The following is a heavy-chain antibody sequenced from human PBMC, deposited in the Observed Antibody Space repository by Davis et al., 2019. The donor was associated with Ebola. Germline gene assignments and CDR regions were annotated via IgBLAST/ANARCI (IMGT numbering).Heavy chain of an antibody. V-gene: IGHV3-9*01. J-gene: IGHJ6*02. Sequence: GGSLRLSCAASGFTFSSYWMHWVRQAPGKGLEWVSGISWNSGSIGYADSVKGRFTISRDNAKNSLYLQMNSLRAEDTAVYYCARDLRWSGYSYYYYYYGMDVWGQGTTVTVSS. CDR2: ISWNSGSI. CDR1: GFTFSSYW. D-gene: IGHD3-3*01. CDR3: ARDLRWSGYSYYYYYYGMDV.